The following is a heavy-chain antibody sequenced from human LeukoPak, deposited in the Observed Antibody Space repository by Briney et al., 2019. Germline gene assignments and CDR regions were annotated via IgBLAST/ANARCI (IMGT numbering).Heavy chain of an antibody. CDR2: IDLSGSA. CDR3: ARHPRYTYGPLTG. V-gene: IGHV4-34*01. CDR1: GGSFSGYS. Sequence: PSETLSLTCTVYGGSFSGYSWSWIRQPPGKGLEWIGEIDLSGSANYNPSLKSRVTIALDTSKNQFSLKLGSVTAADTGLYYCARHPRYTYGPLTGWGQGTLVTVSS. D-gene: IGHD5-18*01. J-gene: IGHJ4*02.